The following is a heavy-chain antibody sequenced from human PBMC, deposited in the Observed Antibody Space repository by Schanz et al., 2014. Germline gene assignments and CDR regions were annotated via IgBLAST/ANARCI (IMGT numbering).Heavy chain of an antibody. Sequence: QVQLVQSGAEVKKPGASVKVSCKASGYTFTSYGISWVRQAPGQGLEWMGWINGYNGHTLYAQKFQGRVTMTTDTSTSTSYMELTSLRFDDTAVYYCASSGAGYSSSWDFDYWGQGTLVTVSS. D-gene: IGHD6-13*01. CDR3: ASSGAGYSSSWDFDY. CDR1: GYTFTSYG. CDR2: INGYNGHT. J-gene: IGHJ4*02. V-gene: IGHV1-18*01.